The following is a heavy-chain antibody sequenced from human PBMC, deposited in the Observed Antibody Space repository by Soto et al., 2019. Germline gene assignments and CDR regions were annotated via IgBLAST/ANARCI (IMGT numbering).Heavy chain of an antibody. V-gene: IGHV1-46*01. Sequence: ASVKVSCKASGYTFTSYYMHWVRQAPGQGLEWMGIINPSGGSTNYAQKFQGRVTMTRDTSTSTVYMELSSLRSEDTAVYYCARALNYYDSSGYYSVAYNWFDPWGQGTLVTVSS. CDR1: GYTFTSYY. D-gene: IGHD3-22*01. J-gene: IGHJ5*02. CDR3: ARALNYYDSSGYYSVAYNWFDP. CDR2: INPSGGST.